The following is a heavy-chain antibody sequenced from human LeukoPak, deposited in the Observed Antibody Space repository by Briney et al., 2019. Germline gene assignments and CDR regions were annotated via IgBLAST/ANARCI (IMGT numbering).Heavy chain of an antibody. V-gene: IGHV5-51*01. CDR3: ARRPSTTQGYYYYMDV. Sequence: GESLKISCKGSGYSFTSYWIGWVRQMPGKGLEWMGIIYPGDSDTRYSPSFQGQVTISADKSINTTYLQWSSLKASDTAMYYCARRPSTTQGYYYYMDVWGKGTTVTVSS. CDR1: GYSFTSYW. D-gene: IGHD2-2*01. CDR2: IYPGDSDT. J-gene: IGHJ6*03.